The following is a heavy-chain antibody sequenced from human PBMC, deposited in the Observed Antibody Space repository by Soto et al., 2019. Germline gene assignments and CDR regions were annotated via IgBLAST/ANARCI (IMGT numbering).Heavy chain of an antibody. CDR1: GGSISSYY. CDR2: IYYSGST. J-gene: IGHJ5*02. Sequence: SETLSLTCTVSGGSISSYYWSWIRQPPGKGLEWIGYIYYSGSTNYNPSLKSRVTISVDTSKNQFSLKLSSVTAADTAVYYCARAPRGYSYGYNWFDPWGQGTLVTVS. CDR3: ARAPRGYSYGYNWFDP. V-gene: IGHV4-59*01. D-gene: IGHD5-18*01.